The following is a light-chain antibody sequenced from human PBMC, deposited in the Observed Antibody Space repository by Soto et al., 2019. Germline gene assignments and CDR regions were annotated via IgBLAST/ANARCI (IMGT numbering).Light chain of an antibody. CDR2: EVS. J-gene: IGLJ1*01. CDR1: SSDVGGYNY. V-gene: IGLV2-14*01. Sequence: QSALTQPASVSGSPGQSITISCTGTSSDVGGYNYVSWYQQHPGKAPKLMIYEVSNRPSGVSNRFSGSKSGNTASLTISGLQAEDEADHYCSSYTRSSNRVLGNGTKV. CDR3: SSYTRSSNRV.